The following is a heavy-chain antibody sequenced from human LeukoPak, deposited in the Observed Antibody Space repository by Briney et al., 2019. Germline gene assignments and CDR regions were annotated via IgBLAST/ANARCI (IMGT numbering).Heavy chain of an antibody. Sequence: GGSLRLSCAASGFTFSSYEMNWVRQAPGKGLEWVSHISSSGSTIYYADSVKGRFTISRDNAKNSLYLQMNSLRAEDTAVYYCARGRSGLYFDYWGQGTLVTVSS. CDR1: GFTFSSYE. CDR3: ARGRSGLYFDY. J-gene: IGHJ4*02. V-gene: IGHV3-48*03. CDR2: ISSSGSTI. D-gene: IGHD3-10*01.